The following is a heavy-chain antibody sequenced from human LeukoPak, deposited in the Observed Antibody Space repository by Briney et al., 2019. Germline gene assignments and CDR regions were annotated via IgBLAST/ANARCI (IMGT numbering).Heavy chain of an antibody. CDR1: GGSISSYY. CDR2: IYYSGST. J-gene: IGHJ4*02. CDR3: ARRKVPAAAFDY. Sequence: PSETLSLTCTVSGGSISSYYWSWIRQPPGKGLEWIGYIYYSGSTNYNPSLKSRVTISVDTSKNQFSLKLSSVTAADTAVYYCARRKVPAAAFDYWGQGTLVTVSS. D-gene: IGHD2-2*01. V-gene: IGHV4-59*08.